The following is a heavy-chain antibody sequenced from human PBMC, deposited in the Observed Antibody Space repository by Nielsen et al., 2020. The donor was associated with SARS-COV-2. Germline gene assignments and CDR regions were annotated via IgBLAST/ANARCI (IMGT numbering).Heavy chain of an antibody. D-gene: IGHD6-13*01. Sequence: GESLKISCAASGFTFSSYAMHWVRQAPGKGLEWVAVISYDGSNKYYADSVKGRFTISRDNSKNTLYLQMNSLRAEDTAVYYCARGDSSSWYYWFDPWGQGTLVTVSS. CDR2: ISYDGSNK. V-gene: IGHV3-30*04. CDR1: GFTFSSYA. J-gene: IGHJ5*02. CDR3: ARGDSSSWYYWFDP.